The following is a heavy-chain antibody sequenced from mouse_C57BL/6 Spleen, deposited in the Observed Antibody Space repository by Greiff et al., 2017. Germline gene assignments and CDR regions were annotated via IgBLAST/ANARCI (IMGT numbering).Heavy chain of an antibody. CDR1: GFTFTDYY. D-gene: IGHD1-1*01. V-gene: IGHV7-3*01. CDR3: ARSLYGSSYWYFDV. J-gene: IGHJ1*03. CDR2: IRNKANGYTT. Sequence: EVHLVESGGGLVQPGGSLSLSCAASGFTFTDYYMSWVRQPPGKALEWLGFIRNKANGYTTEYSASVKGRFTISRDNSQSILYLQMNALRAEDSATYYCARSLYGSSYWYFDVWGTGTTVTVSS.